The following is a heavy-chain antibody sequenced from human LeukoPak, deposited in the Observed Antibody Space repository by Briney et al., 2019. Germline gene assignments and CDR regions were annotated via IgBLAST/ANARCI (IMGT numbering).Heavy chain of an antibody. CDR3: ARGRRTEYYYDSSGPNRTPFDP. CDR2: IYYSGST. J-gene: IGHJ5*02. CDR1: GGSISSTSYF. Sequence: KASETLSLTCTVSGGSISSTSYFWGWIRQPPGKGLEWIGTIYYSGSTYYNPSLESRVTISVDTSKNQFSLKLSSVTAADTAVYYCARGRRTEYYYDSSGPNRTPFDPWGQGTLVTVSS. V-gene: IGHV4-39*01. D-gene: IGHD3-22*01.